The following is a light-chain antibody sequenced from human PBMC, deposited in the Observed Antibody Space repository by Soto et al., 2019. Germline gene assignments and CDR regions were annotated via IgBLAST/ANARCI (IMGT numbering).Light chain of an antibody. CDR1: QSVSSN. CDR3: QQYNNWPRT. CDR2: GAS. Sequence: EIVMTQSPATLSVSPGERATLSCRASQSVSSNLAWYQQKPGQAPRLLIYGASTRATGIPARFSGSGSWTEFSLTISSLQSEDVSVYYCQQYNNWPRTFGQGTKVEIK. J-gene: IGKJ1*01. V-gene: IGKV3-15*01.